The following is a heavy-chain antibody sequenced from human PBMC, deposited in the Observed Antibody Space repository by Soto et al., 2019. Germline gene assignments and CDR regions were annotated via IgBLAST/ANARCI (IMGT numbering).Heavy chain of an antibody. CDR2: IIPMSGRT. V-gene: IGHV1-69*06. J-gene: IGHJ5*02. Sequence: QIRLVQSGAEVKKPGSSVKVSCKASGGTFSTYALSWVRQAPGQGLEWMGGIIPMSGRTTYAQKVQDRVTITADKSTTTAYMELSSLRSEDTAVYYCALGSDYLFDPWGRGTLVTVSS. D-gene: IGHD4-17*01. CDR1: GGTFSTYA. CDR3: ALGSDYLFDP.